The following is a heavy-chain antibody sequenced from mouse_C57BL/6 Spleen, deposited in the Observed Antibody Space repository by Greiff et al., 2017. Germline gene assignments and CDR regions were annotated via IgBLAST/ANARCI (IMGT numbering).Heavy chain of an antibody. Sequence: EVHLVESGEGLVKPGGSLKLSCAASGFTFSSYAMSWVRQTPEKRLEWVAYISSGCDYIYYADTVKGRFTISRDNARNTQYLQLSSLKSEDTAMYYCTRVGTYYSNYYFDYWGQGTTLTVSS. V-gene: IGHV5-9-1*02. CDR1: GFTFSSYA. CDR3: TRVGTYYSNYYFDY. CDR2: ISSGCDYI. D-gene: IGHD2-5*01. J-gene: IGHJ2*01.